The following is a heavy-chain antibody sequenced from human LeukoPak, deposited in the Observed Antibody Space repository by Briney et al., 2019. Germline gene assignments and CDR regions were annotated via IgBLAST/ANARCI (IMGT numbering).Heavy chain of an antibody. CDR2: IYYSGST. Sequence: RASETLSLTCTVSGGSISSSSYYWGWIRQPPGKGLEWIGSIYYSGSTYYNPSLKSRVTISVDTSKNQFSLKLSSVTAADTAVYYCASTLRLIAQGDYFDYWGQGTLVTVSS. CDR1: GGSISSSSYY. J-gene: IGHJ4*02. D-gene: IGHD3-22*01. V-gene: IGHV4-39*01. CDR3: ASTLRLIAQGDYFDY.